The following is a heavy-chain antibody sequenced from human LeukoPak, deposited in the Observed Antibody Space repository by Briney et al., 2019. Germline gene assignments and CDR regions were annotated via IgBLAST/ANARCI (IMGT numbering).Heavy chain of an antibody. J-gene: IGHJ5*02. Sequence: SETLSLTCTVSGGSISSGGYYWSWIRQHPGKGLEWIGYIYYSGSTYYNPSLKSRVTISVDTSKNQFSLKLSSVTAADTAVYYCASGPRDSWSGRNNWFDPWGQGTLVTVSS. D-gene: IGHD3-3*01. CDR1: GGSISSGGYY. CDR2: IYYSGST. CDR3: ASGPRDSWSGRNNWFDP. V-gene: IGHV4-31*03.